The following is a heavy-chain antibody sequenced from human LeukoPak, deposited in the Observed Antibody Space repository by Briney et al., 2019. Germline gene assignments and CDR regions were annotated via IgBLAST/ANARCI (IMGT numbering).Heavy chain of an antibody. CDR2: IFPKRGTT. D-gene: IGHD1-26*01. CDR1: GYTVADYY. V-gene: IGHV1-2*02. Sequence: ASVTVSCKTSGYTVADYYIHWVRQAPGQGPEWLGWIFPKRGTTDYAQNVKGRVTMTWDASIRTAYLELGGLRPDDTAVYYCARDPEWEVTLDHWGQGTLVTVSS. J-gene: IGHJ4*02. CDR3: ARDPEWEVTLDH.